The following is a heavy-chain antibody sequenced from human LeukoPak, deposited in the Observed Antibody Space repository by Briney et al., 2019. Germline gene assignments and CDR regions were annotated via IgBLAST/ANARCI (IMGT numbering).Heavy chain of an antibody. J-gene: IGHJ3*02. CDR1: GYSFTSYW. D-gene: IGHD3-22*01. CDR3: ARLTVRGYYDSSGYPSDAFDI. CDR2: IY. V-gene: IGHV5-51*01. Sequence: GESLKISCKGSGYSFTSYWIGWVRQMPGKGLEWMGIIYSPSFQGQVTISADKSISTAYLQWSSLKASDTAMYYCARLTVRGYYDSSGYPSDAFDIWGQGTMVTVSS.